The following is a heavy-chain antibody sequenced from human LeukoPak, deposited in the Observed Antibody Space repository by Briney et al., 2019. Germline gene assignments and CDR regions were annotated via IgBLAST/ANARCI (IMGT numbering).Heavy chain of an antibody. Sequence: PSETLSLTCTVSGGSISSGGYYWSWIRQHPGKGLEWIGYIYYSGSTYYNPSLKSRVTISVDTSKNQFSLKLSSVTAADTAVYYCARGGHDYGDDDFDYWGQGTLVTVSS. CDR3: ARGGHDYGDDDFDY. CDR2: IYYSGST. D-gene: IGHD4-17*01. J-gene: IGHJ4*02. V-gene: IGHV4-31*03. CDR1: GGSISSGGYY.